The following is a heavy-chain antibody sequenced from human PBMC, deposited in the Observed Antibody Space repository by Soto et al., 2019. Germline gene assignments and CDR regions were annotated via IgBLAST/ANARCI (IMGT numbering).Heavy chain of an antibody. J-gene: IGHJ4*02. D-gene: IGHD1-26*01. CDR3: ERVSKGVWDPGYFDD. Sequence: SVKVSCKASGYTFTSYGISWVRQAPGQGLEWMGWISAYNGNTNYAQKHPGRVTMTADTSTSTAYMELRGLRSDDTAVYCCERVSKGVWDPGYFDDWGQGTLVTVSS. V-gene: IGHV1-18*04. CDR2: ISAYNGNT. CDR1: GYTFTSYG.